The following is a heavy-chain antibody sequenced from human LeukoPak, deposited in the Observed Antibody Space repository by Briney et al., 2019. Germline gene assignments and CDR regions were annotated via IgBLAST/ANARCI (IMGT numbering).Heavy chain of an antibody. Sequence: ASVKVSCKASGYTFTSYDINWVRQATGQGLEWMGWMNPNSGNTGYAQKFQGRVTMTRNTSISTAYTELSSLRSEDTAVYYCAISGSYQGDAFDIWGQGTMVTVSS. J-gene: IGHJ3*02. CDR1: GYTFTSYD. CDR2: MNPNSGNT. CDR3: AISGSYQGDAFDI. D-gene: IGHD1-26*01. V-gene: IGHV1-8*01.